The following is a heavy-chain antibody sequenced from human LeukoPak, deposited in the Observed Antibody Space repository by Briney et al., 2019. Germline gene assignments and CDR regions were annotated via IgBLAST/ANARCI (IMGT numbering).Heavy chain of an antibody. D-gene: IGHD1-14*01. J-gene: IGHJ4*02. V-gene: IGHV4-59*08. Sequence: SETLSLTCSVSGGSVSSYYWSWIRQSPGKGLEWIGYIHNSGRTNYNPSLKSRVTGFVDTSKNQVSLRLSSVTAADTAVYYCARHGTISSESYFDYWGRGALVTVSS. CDR1: GGSVSSYY. CDR2: IHNSGRT. CDR3: ARHGTISSESYFDY.